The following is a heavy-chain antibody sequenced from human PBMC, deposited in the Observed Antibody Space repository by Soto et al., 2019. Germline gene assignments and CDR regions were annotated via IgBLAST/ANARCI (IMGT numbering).Heavy chain of an antibody. CDR2: IFYSGST. J-gene: IGHJ4*02. CDR1: GGSISSYY. V-gene: IGHV4-59*08. Sequence: PSETLSLTYTVSGGSISSYYWSWIRQPPGKGLEWIGYIFYSGSTNYNPSLKSRVTISVDTSKNQFSLNLSSVTAADTAVYYCARQRRDFDYWGQGSLVTVSS. CDR3: ARQRRDFDY.